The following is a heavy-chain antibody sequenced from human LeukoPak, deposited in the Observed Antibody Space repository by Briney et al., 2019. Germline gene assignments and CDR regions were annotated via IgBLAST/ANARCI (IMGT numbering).Heavy chain of an antibody. Sequence: PGGSLRLSCAASGFTFSDYYMSCIRQAPGKGLEWVSYISSSGSTIYYADSVKGRFTISRDNAKNSLYLQMNSLRAEDTAVYYCARKYKGYYYDSRGDYYFDYWGQGTLVTVSS. V-gene: IGHV3-11*04. CDR1: GFTFSDYY. CDR3: ARKYKGYYYDSRGDYYFDY. CDR2: ISSSGSTI. D-gene: IGHD3-22*01. J-gene: IGHJ4*02.